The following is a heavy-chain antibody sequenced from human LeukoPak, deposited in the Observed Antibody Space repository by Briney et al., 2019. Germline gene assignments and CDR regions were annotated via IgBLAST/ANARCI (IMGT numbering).Heavy chain of an antibody. D-gene: IGHD3-10*01. CDR2: IITIFGTA. J-gene: IGHJ4*02. CDR1: GGTFSSYA. CDR3: ARGGTYYYGSGSYYN. V-gene: IGHV1-69*01. Sequence: GSSVKVSCKASGGTFSSYAISWVRQAPGQGLEWMGGIITIFGTANYAQKFQGRVTITADESTSTAYMELSSLRSEDTAVYYCARGGTYYYGSGSYYNWGQGTLVTVSS.